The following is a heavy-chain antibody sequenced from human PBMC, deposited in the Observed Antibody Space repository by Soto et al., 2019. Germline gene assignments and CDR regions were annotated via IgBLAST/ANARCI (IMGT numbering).Heavy chain of an antibody. V-gene: IGHV4-4*02. Sequence: SETLSLTCTVSGDSMTRSVWWTWVRQPPGKVLEWIGEVFHTGNTNYNPSLKSRFTMSVDKSTNEFSLKVTSVTAADTAIYYCARKAWVRFDYWGQGALVTVSS. J-gene: IGHJ4*02. D-gene: IGHD7-27*01. CDR2: VFHTGNT. CDR1: GDSMTRSVW. CDR3: ARKAWVRFDY.